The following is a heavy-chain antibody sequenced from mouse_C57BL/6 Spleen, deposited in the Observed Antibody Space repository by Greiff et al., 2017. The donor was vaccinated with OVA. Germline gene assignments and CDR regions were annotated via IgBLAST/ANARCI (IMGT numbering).Heavy chain of an antibody. CDR3: ARHEERGYDGTTGYFDV. CDR1: GYTFTEYT. V-gene: IGHV1-62-2*01. D-gene: IGHD2-3*01. CDR2: FYPGSGSI. Sequence: VQLKQSGAELVKPGASVKLSCKASGYTFTEYTIHWVKQRSGQGLEWIGWFYPGSGSIKYNEKFKDKATLTADKSSSTVYMELSRLTSEDSAVYFCARHEERGYDGTTGYFDVWGTGTTVTVSS. J-gene: IGHJ1*03.